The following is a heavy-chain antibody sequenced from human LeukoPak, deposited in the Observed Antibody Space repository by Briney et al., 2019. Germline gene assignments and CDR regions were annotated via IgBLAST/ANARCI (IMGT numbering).Heavy chain of an antibody. CDR1: GFTFSSYT. J-gene: IGHJ4*02. Sequence: GGSLRLSCAASGFTFSSYTVNWVRQAPGKGLEWVSSISSTSSYIYYADSVKGRFTISRDNAKNSLYLQMNSPRAEDTAVYYCAREEGRAAQFDYWGQGTLVTVSS. D-gene: IGHD3-10*01. CDR3: AREEGRAAQFDY. CDR2: ISSTSSYI. V-gene: IGHV3-21*01.